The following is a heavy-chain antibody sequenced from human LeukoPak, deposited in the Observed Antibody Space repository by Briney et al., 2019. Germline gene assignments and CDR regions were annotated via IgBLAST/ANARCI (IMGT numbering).Heavy chain of an antibody. CDR2: IYSGGTT. V-gene: IGHV3-66*01. CDR3: ARDPPAVTANTYG. CDR1: GFTVSNNY. Sequence: GGSLRLSCAASGFTVSNNYMNWVRQAPGKGLEWVSLIYSGGTTYYADSVKGRFTISRDGSKNTLYLQVNSLRVEDTAVYYCARDPPAVTANTYGWGQGTLVTVSS. D-gene: IGHD5-18*01. J-gene: IGHJ4*02.